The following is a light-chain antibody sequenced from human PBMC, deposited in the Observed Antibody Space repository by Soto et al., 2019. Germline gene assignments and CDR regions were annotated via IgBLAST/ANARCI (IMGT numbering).Light chain of an antibody. CDR3: QQYNSYPIT. J-gene: IGKJ5*01. CDR2: KVS. Sequence: DIQMTQSPSTLSASVGDRVTITCRASQSINIWLAWYQQKPGKAPNLLIYKVSSLEDGVPSRFSGSGSGTEFTLTISSLQPDDFATYYCQQYNSYPITFGQGTRLEIK. V-gene: IGKV1-5*03. CDR1: QSINIW.